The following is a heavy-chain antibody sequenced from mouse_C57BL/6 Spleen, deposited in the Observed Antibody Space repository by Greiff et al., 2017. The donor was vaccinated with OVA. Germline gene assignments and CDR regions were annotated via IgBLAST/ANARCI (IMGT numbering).Heavy chain of an antibody. CDR1: GYTFTSYW. Sequence: QVQLQQPGTELVKPGASVKLSCKASGYTFTSYWMHWVKQRPGQGLEWIGNINPSNGGTNYNEKFKSKATLTVDKSSSTAYMQLSSLTSEDSAVDYCARSGGYSNYVYWYFDVWGTGTTVTVSS. D-gene: IGHD2-5*01. J-gene: IGHJ1*03. CDR2: INPSNGGT. V-gene: IGHV1-53*01. CDR3: ARSGGYSNYVYWYFDV.